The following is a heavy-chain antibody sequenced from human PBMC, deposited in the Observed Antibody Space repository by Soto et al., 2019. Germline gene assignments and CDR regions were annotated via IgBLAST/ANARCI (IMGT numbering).Heavy chain of an antibody. Sequence: DVQLVESGGGLVQPGGSLRLSCAASGFTFRSYNMNWVRQAPGKGLDWLSYISSSSSTIYYADSVKGRLTIFGDNAKNSLFLQMNSLRVEDMAMYYCARGGTIAVTTIGDYWGQGTLVTVSS. CDR1: GFTFRSYN. CDR3: ARGGTIAVTTIGDY. J-gene: IGHJ4*01. D-gene: IGHD5-12*01. CDR2: ISSSSSTI. V-gene: IGHV3-48*01.